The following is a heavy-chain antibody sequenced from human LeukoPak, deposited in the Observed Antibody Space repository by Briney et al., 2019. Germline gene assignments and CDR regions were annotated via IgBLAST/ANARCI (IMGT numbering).Heavy chain of an antibody. J-gene: IGHJ4*02. CDR3: ARKVGDY. CDR1: GFTFSDYW. Sequence: GGSLRLSCAASGFTFSDYWMSWVRQAPREGLEWVADINQDARVSHYIESLKGRFTISRDKAKNSLFLQMNRLRAEDTALYYCARKVGDYWGQGTLVTVSS. D-gene: IGHD3-16*01. CDR2: INQDARVS. V-gene: IGHV3-7*01.